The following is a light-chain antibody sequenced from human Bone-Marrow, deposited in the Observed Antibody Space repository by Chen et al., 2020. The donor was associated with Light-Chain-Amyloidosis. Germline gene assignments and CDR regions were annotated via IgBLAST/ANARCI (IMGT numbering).Light chain of an antibody. CDR3: QVWDRSSDRPV. V-gene: IGLV3-21*02. CDR1: NIGSTS. J-gene: IGLJ3*02. Sequence: SYVLTQPSSVSVAPGQTATIACGGNNIGSTSVHWYQQTPGQAPLLVVYDDSDRPSGIPERLSGSICGHTATLTISGVEVGDEADYYCQVWDRSSDRPVFGGGTKLPVL. CDR2: DDS.